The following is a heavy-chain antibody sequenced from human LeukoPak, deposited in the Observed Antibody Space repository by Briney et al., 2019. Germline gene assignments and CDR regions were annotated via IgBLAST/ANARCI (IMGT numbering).Heavy chain of an antibody. CDR2: VHLSGRT. CDR3: AREGGPYRPLDY. V-gene: IGHV4-4*02. Sequence: SGTLSLTCGVSGGSISTTNWWTWVRQPPGEGLEWIGEVHLSGRTHCNPSLESRVTMSVDMSENHISLRLTSVTAADTAVYYCAREGGPYRPLDYSGQGTLVTVSS. J-gene: IGHJ4*02. CDR1: GGSISTTNW.